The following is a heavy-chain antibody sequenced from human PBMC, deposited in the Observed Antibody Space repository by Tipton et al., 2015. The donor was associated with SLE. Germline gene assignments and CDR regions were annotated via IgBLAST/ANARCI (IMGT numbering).Heavy chain of an antibody. Sequence: TLSLTCAVYGGSFSGYYWSWIRQPPGKGLEWIGEINHSGSTNYNPSLKSRLTISVDTSKNEFSLRLKTVTAADTAVYYCARGSRVEEELQYWGQGALVTVSS. CDR3: ARGSRVEEELQY. CDR1: GGSFSGYY. CDR2: INHSGST. D-gene: IGHD1-26*01. V-gene: IGHV4-34*01. J-gene: IGHJ4*02.